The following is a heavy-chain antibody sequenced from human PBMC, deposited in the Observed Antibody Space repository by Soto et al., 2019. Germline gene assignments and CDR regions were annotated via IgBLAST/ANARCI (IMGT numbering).Heavy chain of an antibody. Sequence: EVQLVESGGGLVQPGGSLRLSCAASGFTFSSYSMNWVRQAPGKGLEWLSYISSSSTTIYYADSMKGRFTISRDNAKNSLYLQMNSLRVEDTTVYYCARDQVVAPTSRTFDIWGQGTMVTVSS. V-gene: IGHV3-48*01. CDR1: GFTFSSYS. CDR3: ARDQVVAPTSRTFDI. D-gene: IGHD2-15*01. J-gene: IGHJ3*02. CDR2: ISSSSTTI.